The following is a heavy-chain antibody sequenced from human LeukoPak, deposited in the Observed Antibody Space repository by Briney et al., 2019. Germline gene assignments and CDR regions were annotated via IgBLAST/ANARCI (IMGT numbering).Heavy chain of an antibody. D-gene: IGHD3-3*01. Sequence: GASVKVSCTASGYTFTSYDINWVRQATGQGLEWMGWMNPNSGNTGYAQKFQGRVTMTRNTSISTAYMELSSLRSEDTAVYYCAREITIFGVANVNWFDPWGQGTLVTVSS. CDR1: GYTFTSYD. J-gene: IGHJ5*02. CDR3: AREITIFGVANVNWFDP. CDR2: MNPNSGNT. V-gene: IGHV1-8*01.